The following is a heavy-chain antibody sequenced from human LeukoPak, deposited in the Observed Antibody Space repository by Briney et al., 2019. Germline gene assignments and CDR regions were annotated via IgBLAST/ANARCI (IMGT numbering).Heavy chain of an antibody. Sequence: GESLKISCKASGYRFTTYWIGWVRQMPGKGLEWMGIIYPGDSDTRYSPSFEGQVTISADKSITTAYLQWSSLKAADTAMYYCARQITDQSSGYDSIDYWGQGTLVTVSS. CDR2: IYPGDSDT. CDR3: ARQITDQSSGYDSIDY. J-gene: IGHJ4*02. CDR1: GYRFTTYW. D-gene: IGHD5-12*01. V-gene: IGHV5-51*01.